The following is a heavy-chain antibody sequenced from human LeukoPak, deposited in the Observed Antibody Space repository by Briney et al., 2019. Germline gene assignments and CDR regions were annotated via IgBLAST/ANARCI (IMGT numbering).Heavy chain of an antibody. V-gene: IGHV5-51*01. CDR3: ARPAGYCSGGSCYSQSLYYGMDV. Sequence: GESLKISCKGSGYSFTSYWIGWVRQMPGKGLEWMGIIYPGDSETRYSPSFQGQVTISADKSISTAYLQWSSLKASDTAMYYCARPAGYCSGGSCYSQSLYYGMDVWGQGTTVTVSS. CDR1: GYSFTSYW. D-gene: IGHD2-15*01. J-gene: IGHJ6*02. CDR2: IYPGDSET.